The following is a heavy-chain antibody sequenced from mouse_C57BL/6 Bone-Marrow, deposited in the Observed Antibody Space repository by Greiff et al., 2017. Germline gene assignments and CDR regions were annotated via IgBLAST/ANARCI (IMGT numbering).Heavy chain of an antibody. Sequence: EVQLQQSVAELVRPGASVKLSCTASGFNIKNTYMHWVKQRPEQGLEWIGRIDPANGNTKYAPKFQGKATITADTSSNTAYLQLSSLTSEDTAIYYWARRGVLWLRRGSYWYFDVWGTGTTVTVSS. CDR3: ARRGVLWLRRGSYWYFDV. V-gene: IGHV14-3*01. J-gene: IGHJ1*03. CDR1: GFNIKNTY. CDR2: IDPANGNT. D-gene: IGHD2-2*01.